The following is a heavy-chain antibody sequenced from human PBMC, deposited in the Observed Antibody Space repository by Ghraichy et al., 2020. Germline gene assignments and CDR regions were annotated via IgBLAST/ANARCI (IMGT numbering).Heavy chain of an antibody. J-gene: IGHJ6*02. V-gene: IGHV3-23*01. CDR2: ISGGGGNT. Sequence: GGSLRLSCAASTFTLSNYAMSWVRQAPGKGLEWVSAISGGGGNTYYADSVQGRFIISRDKSKNTLYLQMDSLRAEDTAVYYRAKERVPIFGDYYYYHGMDGWGQGTTVTVSS. CDR3: AKERVPIFGDYYYYHGMDG. D-gene: IGHD3-3*01. CDR1: TFTLSNYA.